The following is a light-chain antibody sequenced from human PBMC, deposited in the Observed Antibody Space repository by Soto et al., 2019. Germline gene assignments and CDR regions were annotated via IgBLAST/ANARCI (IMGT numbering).Light chain of an antibody. CDR2: DVS. CDR1: QTVSSNS. Sequence: EIVLTQSPGTLTLSPGERATLSCRASQTVSSNSLAWYQQKAGQAPRVLIFDVSTRATGIPDRFSGSGSGTDFTLTISRLEPEDFAVYYCQQRSNWPPTFGQGTKVDIK. J-gene: IGKJ1*01. CDR3: QQRSNWPPT. V-gene: IGKV3D-20*02.